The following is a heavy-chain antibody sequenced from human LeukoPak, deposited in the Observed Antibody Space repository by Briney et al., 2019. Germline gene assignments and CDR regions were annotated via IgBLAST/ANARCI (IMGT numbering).Heavy chain of an antibody. CDR3: ARAKYYDFWSGYYRDYYHYYMDV. CDR1: GGSISSYY. V-gene: IGHV4-59*01. D-gene: IGHD3-3*01. J-gene: IGHJ6*03. CDR2: IYYSGST. Sequence: PSETLSLTCTVSGGSISSYYWSWIRQPPGKGLEWIGYIYYSGSTNYNPSLKSRITISVDTSKNQFSLKLSSVTAADTAVYYCARAKYYDFWSGYYRDYYHYYMDVWGKGTTVTVSS.